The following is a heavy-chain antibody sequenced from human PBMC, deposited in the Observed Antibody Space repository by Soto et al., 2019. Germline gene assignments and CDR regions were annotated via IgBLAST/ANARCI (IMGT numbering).Heavy chain of an antibody. CDR3: AREPKRRDGYNFQLWYFDL. J-gene: IGHJ2*01. CDR1: GGSISSSDYY. CDR2: IYYSGST. V-gene: IGHV4-30-4*01. Sequence: SETLSLTCTVSGGSISSSDYYWSWIRQSPGKGLEWIGYIYYSGSTYYNPSLKSRVTISVDTSKNQFSLKLSSVTAEDTAVYYCAREPKRRDGYNFQLWYFDLWGRGTLVTVSS. D-gene: IGHD5-12*01.